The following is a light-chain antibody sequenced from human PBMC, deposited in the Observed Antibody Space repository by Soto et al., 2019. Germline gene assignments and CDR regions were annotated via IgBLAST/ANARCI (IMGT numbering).Light chain of an antibody. CDR2: AVS. Sequence: DIQRTQSPSSVSASVGDRVTTTCRASQGINNWLAWYQQKPGKAPELLIYAVSYLQSGVPSGFSGSGSGTDFTLTISSLQPEDFATYFCKQSSAFPLTFGGGTKVDIK. V-gene: IGKV1-12*01. CDR1: QGINNW. J-gene: IGKJ4*01. CDR3: KQSSAFPLT.